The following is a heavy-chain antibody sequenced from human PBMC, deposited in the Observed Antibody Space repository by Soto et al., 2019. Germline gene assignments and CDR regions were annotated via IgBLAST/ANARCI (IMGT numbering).Heavy chain of an antibody. V-gene: IGHV3-21*01. J-gene: IGHJ6*02. CDR3: ARDQVVVPAATLVYYYYYGMDV. CDR2: ISSSSSYI. Sequence: PGGSLRLSCAASGFTFSSYSMNWVRQAPGKGLEWVSSISSSSSYIYYADSVKGRFTISRDNAKNSLYLQMNSLRAEDTAVYYCARDQVVVPAATLVYYYYYGMDVWGQGTTVTVSS. D-gene: IGHD2-2*01. CDR1: GFTFSSYS.